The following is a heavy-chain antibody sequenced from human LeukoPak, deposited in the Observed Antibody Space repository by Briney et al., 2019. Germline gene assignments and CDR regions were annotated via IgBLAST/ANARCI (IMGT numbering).Heavy chain of an antibody. CDR3: VREDHGSGSFLY. CDR2: ISPDGYIT. CDR1: GFTFNRHW. D-gene: IGHD3-10*01. Sequence: GGSLRLSCAASGFTFNRHWMHWVRQTPGKGLVWLARISPDGYITTYADAVKGRFTISRGNARNTLDLQMTSLRPEDTAVYFCVREDHGSGSFLYWGQGTLVTVSS. J-gene: IGHJ4*02. V-gene: IGHV3-74*01.